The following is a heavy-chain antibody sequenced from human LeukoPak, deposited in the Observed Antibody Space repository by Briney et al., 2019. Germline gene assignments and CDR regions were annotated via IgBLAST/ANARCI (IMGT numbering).Heavy chain of an antibody. Sequence: SVKVSCKASGGTFSSYAISWVRQAPGQGLEWMGGIIPIFGTANYAQKFQGRVTITADRSTSTAYMELSSLRSEDTAVYYCARARDGKMATTAGYYFDYWGQGTLVTVSS. CDR2: IIPIFGTA. J-gene: IGHJ4*02. CDR1: GGTFSSYA. D-gene: IGHD5-24*01. V-gene: IGHV1-69*06. CDR3: ARARDGKMATTAGYYFDY.